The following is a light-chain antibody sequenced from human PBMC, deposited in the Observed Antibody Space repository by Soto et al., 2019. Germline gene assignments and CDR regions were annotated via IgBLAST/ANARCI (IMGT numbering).Light chain of an antibody. V-gene: IGKV4-1*01. J-gene: IGKJ4*01. CDR2: WAS. Sequence: DIVMTQSPDSLAVSLGERATINCKSSQDILYGSNNKNYLTWYQQKPGQPPRVLIYWASTRESGVPDRFSGSGSGTDFTLTISSLQAEDVAVYYCQQRGSWPQYTFGGGTKVEIK. CDR3: QQRGSWPQYT. CDR1: QDILYGSNNKNY.